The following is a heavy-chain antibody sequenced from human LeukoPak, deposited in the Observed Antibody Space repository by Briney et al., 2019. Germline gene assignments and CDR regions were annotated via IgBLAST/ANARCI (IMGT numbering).Heavy chain of an antibody. Sequence: ASVKVSCKASGYTFTGYYMHWVRQAPGQGLEWMGWINPNSGGTNYAQKLQGRVTMTRDTSISTAYMELSRLRSDDTAVYYCARDRRTIFGVVTVFDYWGQGTLVTVSS. CDR1: GYTFTGYY. J-gene: IGHJ4*02. D-gene: IGHD3-3*01. V-gene: IGHV1-2*02. CDR2: INPNSGGT. CDR3: ARDRRTIFGVVTVFDY.